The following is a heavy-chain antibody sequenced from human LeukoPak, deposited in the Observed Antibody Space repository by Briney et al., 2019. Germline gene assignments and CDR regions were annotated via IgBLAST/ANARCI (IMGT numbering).Heavy chain of an antibody. Sequence: SQTLSLTCAISGDSVSSNSAAWNWIRQSPSRGLEWLGRTYYRSKWYNDYAVSVKSRITINPDTSKNQFSLQLNSVTPEDTAVYYCARERAMRYYDSSGYYTYWYFDLWGRGTLVTVSS. V-gene: IGHV6-1*01. CDR3: ARERAMRYYDSSGYYTYWYFDL. CDR2: TYYRSKWYN. D-gene: IGHD3-22*01. CDR1: GDSVSSNSAA. J-gene: IGHJ2*01.